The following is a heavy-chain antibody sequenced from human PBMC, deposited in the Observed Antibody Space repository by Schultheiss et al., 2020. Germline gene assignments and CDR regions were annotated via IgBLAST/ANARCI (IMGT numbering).Heavy chain of an antibody. CDR1: GFTFTNAW. CDR3: AKDRVVVAATALDY. Sequence: GGSLRLSCAASGFTFTNAWMSWVRQAPGKGLEWIGRIKAKRDGGTTDYVAPVRGRFTISRDDSKNTLYLQMNSLETEDTAIYYCAKDRVVVAATALDYWGQGTLVTVSS. D-gene: IGHD2-15*01. CDR2: IKAKRDGGTT. V-gene: IGHV3-15*01. J-gene: IGHJ4*02.